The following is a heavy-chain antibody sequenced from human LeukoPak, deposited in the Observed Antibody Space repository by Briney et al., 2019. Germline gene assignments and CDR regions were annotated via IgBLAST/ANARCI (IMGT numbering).Heavy chain of an antibody. D-gene: IGHD6-6*01. CDR2: INHSGST. CDR1: GGSISSGGYY. J-gene: IGHJ4*02. CDR3: ARGYSSSRTFDY. Sequence: SSETLSLTCTVSGGSISSGGYYWSWIRQPPGKGLEWIGEINHSGSTNYNPSLKSRVTISVDTSKNQFSLKLSSVTAADTAVYYCARGYSSSRTFDYWGQGTLVTVSS. V-gene: IGHV4-39*07.